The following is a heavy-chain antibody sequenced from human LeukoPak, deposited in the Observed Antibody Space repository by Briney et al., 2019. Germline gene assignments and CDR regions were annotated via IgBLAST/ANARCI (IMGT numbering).Heavy chain of an antibody. J-gene: IGHJ5*01. CDR1: GFTFRISW. V-gene: IGHV3-7*04. CDR2: IKEDGSEK. D-gene: IGHD1-26*01. CDR3: ARGGRPDS. Sequence: GGSLRLSCAASGFTFRISWMSWVRQAPGKGLEWVASIKEDGSEKNYVESVKGRFTISRDNDNNSLYLHMNSLRVDDTAFYFCARGGRPDSWGQGILVTVSS.